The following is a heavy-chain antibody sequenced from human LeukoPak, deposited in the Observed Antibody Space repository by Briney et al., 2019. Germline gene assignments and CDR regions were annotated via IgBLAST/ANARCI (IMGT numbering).Heavy chain of an antibody. V-gene: IGHV3-7*01. J-gene: IGHJ4*02. D-gene: IGHD3-10*01. CDR3: AREGWFGELLSHPSDS. CDR1: GFTFSSYW. Sequence: GGSLRLSCAASGFTFSSYWMTWVRQAPGKGPEWVANIKEDGSEQYYVDSVRGRFTISRDTAKNSLYLQMNSLRAGDTAVYYCAREGWFGELLSHPSDSWGQGTLVTVSS. CDR2: IKEDGSEQ.